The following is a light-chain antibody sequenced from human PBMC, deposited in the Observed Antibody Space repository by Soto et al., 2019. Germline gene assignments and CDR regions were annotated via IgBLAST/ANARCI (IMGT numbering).Light chain of an antibody. CDR3: QLYGTSRT. CDR1: QSLGSDY. CDR2: AVS. J-gene: IGKJ1*01. V-gene: IGKV3-20*01. Sequence: ETVLTQSPGPLSLSPGERATLSCRASQSLGSDYLAWYQQKPGQAPRLLIYAVSSRATDIPDRFSGSGSGTDFTLTISRLEQEDFAMYYCQLYGTSRTFGQGTKVEI.